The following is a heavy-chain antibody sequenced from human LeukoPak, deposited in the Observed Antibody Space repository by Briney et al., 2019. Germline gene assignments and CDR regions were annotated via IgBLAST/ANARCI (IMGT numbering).Heavy chain of an antibody. Sequence: ARGSLRLSCVASGITFSNYAMSWVRQAPGKGLEWVSAITSSGDSTSYADSVKGRFTLSRDNSKNTLYLQMNSLRAEDTAVYYCAKDLLGYNSLDFDYWGQGTLVTVSS. D-gene: IGHD5-24*01. CDR2: ITSSGDST. CDR3: AKDLLGYNSLDFDY. CDR1: GITFSNYA. J-gene: IGHJ4*02. V-gene: IGHV3-23*01.